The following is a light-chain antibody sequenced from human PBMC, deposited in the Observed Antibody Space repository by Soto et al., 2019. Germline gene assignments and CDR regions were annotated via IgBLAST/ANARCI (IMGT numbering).Light chain of an antibody. CDR2: DDN. CDR3: GGWDSRLXAYV. J-gene: IGLJ1*01. Sequence: QSVLTQPPSVSAAPVQKVTISCSGSSSNIWGNSVSWYQQLPVTAPKLLIYDDNKRPSGIPDRFSCSKSGTSATLGITGLQNADEDDYYCGGWDSRLXAYVVGTGTKVXV. V-gene: IGLV1-51*01. CDR1: SSNIWGNS.